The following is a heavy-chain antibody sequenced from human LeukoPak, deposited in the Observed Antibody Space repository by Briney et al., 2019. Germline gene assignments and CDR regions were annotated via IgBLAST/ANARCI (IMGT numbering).Heavy chain of an antibody. Sequence: QAGGSLRLSCTASGFTFGDYAMSWVRQAPGKGLEWVGFIRSKAYGGTTEYAASVKGRVTISRDDSISIAYLQMNSLKTEDTAIYYCTRRTYSGSYYIDYWGQGTLVTVSS. CDR2: IRSKAYGGTT. V-gene: IGHV3-49*04. D-gene: IGHD1-26*01. CDR1: GFTFGDYA. CDR3: TRRTYSGSYYIDY. J-gene: IGHJ4*02.